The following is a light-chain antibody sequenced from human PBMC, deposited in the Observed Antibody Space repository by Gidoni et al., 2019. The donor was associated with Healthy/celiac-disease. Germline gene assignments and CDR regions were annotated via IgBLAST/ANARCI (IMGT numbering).Light chain of an antibody. V-gene: IGKV3-20*01. CDR1: QSVSSSY. CDR3: QQYGRSPPGYT. J-gene: IGKJ2*01. Sequence: EIVLTQSPGTLSLSPGERATLYCRASQSVSSSYLAWYQQKPGQAPRLLIYGESSRATGIPDRFSGSGYGTDFTLTISRLAPEDFAVYYCQQYGRSPPGYTFGQGTKLEIK. CDR2: GES.